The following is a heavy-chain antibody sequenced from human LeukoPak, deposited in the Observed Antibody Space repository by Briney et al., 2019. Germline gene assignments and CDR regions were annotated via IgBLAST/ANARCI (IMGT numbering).Heavy chain of an antibody. V-gene: IGHV4-34*01. J-gene: IGHJ5*02. CDR2: INHSAST. CDR3: ARGRRNYDFWSGHGRWFDP. Sequence: SETLSLTCAVYGGSFSGYYWSWIRKPPGKRLELSGEINHSASTNYNPSLKSRVTISVDTSQNQFSLKLSSVTAADTAVYYCARGRRNYDFWSGHGRWFDPWGQGTLVTVSS. CDR1: GGSFSGYY. D-gene: IGHD3-3*01.